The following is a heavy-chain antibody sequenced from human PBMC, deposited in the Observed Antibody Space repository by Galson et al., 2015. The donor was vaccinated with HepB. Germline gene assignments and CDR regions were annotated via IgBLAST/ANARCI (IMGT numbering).Heavy chain of an antibody. J-gene: IGHJ3*02. CDR2: IGTAGDT. CDR3: ARVHLTFDAFDI. CDR1: GFTFSSYD. V-gene: IGHV3-13*01. Sequence: SLRLSCAASGFTFSSYDMHWVRQATGKGLEWVSAIGTAGDTYYPGSVKSRFTISRENAKNSLYLQMNSLRAGDTAVYYCARVHLTFDAFDIWGQGTMVTVSS.